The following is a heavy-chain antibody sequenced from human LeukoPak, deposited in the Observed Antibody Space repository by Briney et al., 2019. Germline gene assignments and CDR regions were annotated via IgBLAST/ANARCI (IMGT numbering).Heavy chain of an antibody. CDR1: GGTFSSYA. CDR2: IIPVFGTA. V-gene: IGHV1-69*05. CDR3: ARHDSSGYSSFDY. J-gene: IGHJ4*02. D-gene: IGHD3-22*01. Sequence: SVNVSCKASGGTFSSYAISWVRQAPGQGLEWMGGIIPVFGTANYAQKFQGRVTITTVESTSTAYMELSSLRSEDTAVFYCARHDSSGYSSFDYWGQGTLVTVSS.